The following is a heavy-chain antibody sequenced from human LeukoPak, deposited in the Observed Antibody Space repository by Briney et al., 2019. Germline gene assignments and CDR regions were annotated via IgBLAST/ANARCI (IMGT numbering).Heavy chain of an antibody. CDR2: IWYDGSNK. Sequence: GRSLRLSCAASGFTFSSYGMHWVRQAPGKGLEWVAVIWYDGSNKYYADSVKGRFTISRDNSKNTLYLQMNSLRAEDTAVYYCASTSGWYEPIDYWGQGTLVAVSS. CDR1: GFTFSSYG. V-gene: IGHV3-33*01. CDR3: ASTSGWYEPIDY. D-gene: IGHD6-19*01. J-gene: IGHJ4*02.